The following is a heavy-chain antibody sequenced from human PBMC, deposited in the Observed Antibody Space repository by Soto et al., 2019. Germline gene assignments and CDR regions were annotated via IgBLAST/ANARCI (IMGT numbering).Heavy chain of an antibody. Sequence: PSEALSLTCAVYGGSFSGYHWSWIRQPPGKGLEWIGEINHTGRTINNPSLKSRVIISLDTSKNHFSLKLTSVTAADTAVYYCARSTFVGYFYDSGGYYSPPKYFDNWGQGTLVTVSS. V-gene: IGHV4-34*01. D-gene: IGHD3-22*01. CDR3: ARSTFVGYFYDSGGYYSPPKYFDN. CDR1: GGSFSGYH. CDR2: INHTGRT. J-gene: IGHJ4*02.